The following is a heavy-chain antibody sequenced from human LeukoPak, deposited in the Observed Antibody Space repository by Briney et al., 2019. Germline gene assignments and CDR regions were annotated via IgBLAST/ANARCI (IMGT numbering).Heavy chain of an antibody. CDR3: ARDTGYSISL. Sequence: PGGSLRLSCGASGFPFSGYRMHWVRHAPGKGLVWVSRINGDGSSTNYADSVKGRFTISRDNAKNTVYLQMNSLRAEDTAVYYCARDTGYSISLWGQGTLVTVSS. J-gene: IGHJ4*02. CDR2: INGDGSST. D-gene: IGHD1-26*01. V-gene: IGHV3-74*01. CDR1: GFPFSGYR.